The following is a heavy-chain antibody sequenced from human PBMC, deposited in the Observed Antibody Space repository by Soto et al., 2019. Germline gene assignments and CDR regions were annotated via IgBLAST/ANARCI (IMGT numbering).Heavy chain of an antibody. D-gene: IGHD1-26*01. CDR2: IYPGDSDT. J-gene: IGHJ4*02. V-gene: IGHV5-51*01. Sequence: GESLKISCKGSGYSFASHWVAWVRQMPEKGLEWIGTIYPGDSDTKYSPAFRGQVTISADTSVSTAYLQWRSLEATDSAIYYCPRYSGSYRHYLDFWGQGTLVTVSS. CDR1: GYSFASHW. CDR3: PRYSGSYRHYLDF.